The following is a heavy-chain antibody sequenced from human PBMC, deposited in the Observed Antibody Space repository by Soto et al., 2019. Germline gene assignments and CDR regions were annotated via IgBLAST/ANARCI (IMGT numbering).Heavy chain of an antibody. V-gene: IGHV1-3*05. CDR3: ASSATTADYYYGMDV. Sequence: QVQLVQSGAEEKKPGAPVKVSCKASGYTFTNYAMHWVRQAPGQRLEWMGWINAGNGNTKYSQKFQGRVTITRDTSASTAYMELSSLTSEDTAVYHCASSATTADYYYGMDVWGQGTTVTVSS. D-gene: IGHD1-26*01. J-gene: IGHJ6*02. CDR1: GYTFTNYA. CDR2: INAGNGNT.